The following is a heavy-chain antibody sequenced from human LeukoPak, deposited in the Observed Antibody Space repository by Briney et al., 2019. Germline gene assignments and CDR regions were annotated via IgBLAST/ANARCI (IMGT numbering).Heavy chain of an antibody. CDR1: VYTFTSYG. J-gene: IGHJ3*02. Sequence: GASVKVSSTASVYTFTSYGTSWVRQVPGQGLEWMGWISAYNGNTNYAQKLQGRVTMTTDTSTSTAYMELRSLRSDDTAVYYCARPNPQRAFDIWGQGTMVTVSS. V-gene: IGHV1-18*01. CDR3: ARPNPQRAFDI. CDR2: ISAYNGNT. D-gene: IGHD6-25*01.